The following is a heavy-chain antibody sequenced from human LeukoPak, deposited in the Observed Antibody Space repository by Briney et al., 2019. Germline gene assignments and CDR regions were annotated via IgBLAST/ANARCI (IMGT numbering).Heavy chain of an antibody. CDR3: ARRVAPDWHFDL. CDR1: GFTFSNYN. V-gene: IGHV3-21*01. CDR2: ISSSSSYI. J-gene: IGHJ2*01. Sequence: GGSLRLSCAASGFTFSNYNMNWVRQAPGKGLEWVSSISSSSSYIYYADSVKGRFTISRDNAKNSLYLQMNSLRAEDTAVYYCARRVAPDWHFDLWGRGTLVTVSS. D-gene: IGHD2-15*01.